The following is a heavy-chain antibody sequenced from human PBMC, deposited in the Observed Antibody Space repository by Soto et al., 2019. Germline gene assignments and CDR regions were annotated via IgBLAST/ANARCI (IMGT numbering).Heavy chain of an antibody. Sequence: QVQLQESGPGLVRPSQTLSLTCSVSGASIQNGGYFWSWIRQSLGKGLEWIGHILNSGSPYNNPSLGSRVTISADTPTNQLSLALTAVTAGATAMYYCAKGPTAGNVDYWGQGILVGVSS. V-gene: IGHV4-30-4*01. CDR2: ILNSGSP. CDR1: GASIQNGGYF. J-gene: IGHJ4*02. CDR3: AKGPTAGNVDY. D-gene: IGHD6-25*01.